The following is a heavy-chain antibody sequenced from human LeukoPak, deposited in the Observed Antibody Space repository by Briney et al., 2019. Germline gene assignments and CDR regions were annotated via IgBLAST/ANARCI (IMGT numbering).Heavy chain of an antibody. CDR3: ARDLTPLVRSDF. Sequence: HPGGSLRLSCAASGFTFSSYSMMWVRQAPGKGLEWVSYISSSSTTIHYADSLKGRFTISRDNAENSLYLQMNSLRVEDTAVYYCARDLTPLVRSDFWGQGTLVTVSS. V-gene: IGHV3-48*04. D-gene: IGHD3-10*01. CDR2: ISSSSTTI. CDR1: GFTFSSYS. J-gene: IGHJ4*02.